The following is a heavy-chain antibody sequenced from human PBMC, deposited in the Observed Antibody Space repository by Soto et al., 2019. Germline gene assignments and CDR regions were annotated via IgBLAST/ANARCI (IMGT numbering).Heavy chain of an antibody. CDR1: GGTFNTYA. V-gene: IGHV1-69*19. CDR3: AREVQVHTPAFVY. J-gene: IGHJ4*02. Sequence: QVQLVQSGAEIKKPGSSVKVSCQSSGGTFNTYAMNWVRQAPGQGPEWMGDISPMFGAANYAPKFQGRVTITADESTGTSYMQLSSLTSEDTALYVCAREVQVHTPAFVYWGQGTLVTVSS. CDR2: ISPMFGAA. D-gene: IGHD3-10*01.